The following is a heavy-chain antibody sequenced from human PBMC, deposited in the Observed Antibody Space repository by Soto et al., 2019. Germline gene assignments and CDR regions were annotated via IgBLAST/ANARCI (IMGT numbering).Heavy chain of an antibody. Sequence: SETLSLTCTVSGESISNADFSWSWIRRTPGKGLEWIGNIHYSGSTSYNPSLKSRVTISVDTSKNQFSLKLSSVTAADTAVYYCARVGSSAGTDYYGMDVWGQGTTVIVSS. CDR1: GESISNADFS. CDR3: ARVGSSAGTDYYGMDV. V-gene: IGHV4-30-4*01. D-gene: IGHD6-13*01. CDR2: IHYSGST. J-gene: IGHJ6*02.